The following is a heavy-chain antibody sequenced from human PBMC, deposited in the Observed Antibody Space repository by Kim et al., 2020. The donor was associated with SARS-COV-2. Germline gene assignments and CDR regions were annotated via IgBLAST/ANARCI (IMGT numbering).Heavy chain of an antibody. CDR2: ISSDGGST. D-gene: IGHD3-3*01. Sequence: GGSLRLSCSASGFTFNSYAMHWVRQAPGKGLEYLSAISSDGGSTYYADSVRGRFTISRDNSRNTLYLQMSSLRAEDTAVYYCVSDREQRIDGVISNLDDWGRGTLVTVSS. J-gene: IGHJ4*02. CDR3: VSDREQRIDGVISNLDD. V-gene: IGHV3-64D*09. CDR1: GFTFNSYA.